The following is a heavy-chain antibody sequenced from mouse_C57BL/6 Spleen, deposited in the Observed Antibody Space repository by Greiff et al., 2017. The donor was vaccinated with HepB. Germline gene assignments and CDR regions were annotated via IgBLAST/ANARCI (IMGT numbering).Heavy chain of an antibody. D-gene: IGHD2-2*01. J-gene: IGHJ3*01. Sequence: VQLKGSGAELVRPGASVKLSCTASGFNIKDYYMHWVKQRPEQGLEWIGRIDPEDGDTEFAPKFQGKATMTADTSSNTAYLQLSSLTSEDTAVYYCTSYYGYDSWFAYWGQGTLVTVSA. CDR2: IDPEDGDT. CDR3: TSYYGYDSWFAY. CDR1: GFNIKDYY. V-gene: IGHV14-1*01.